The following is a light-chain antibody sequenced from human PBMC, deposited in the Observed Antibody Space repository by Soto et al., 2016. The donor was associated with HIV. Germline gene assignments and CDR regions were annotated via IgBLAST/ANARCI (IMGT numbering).Light chain of an antibody. Sequence: DIQMTQSPSTLSASVGDRVTITCWASQSISSWVAWYQQKPGKAPNLLIYKASNLESGVPSRFSGGGSGTDFTLTISSLEPEDFASYYCQQANSVPYTFGQGTKLEIK. CDR2: KAS. CDR3: QQANSVPYT. CDR1: QSISSW. J-gene: IGKJ2*01. V-gene: IGKV1-5*03.